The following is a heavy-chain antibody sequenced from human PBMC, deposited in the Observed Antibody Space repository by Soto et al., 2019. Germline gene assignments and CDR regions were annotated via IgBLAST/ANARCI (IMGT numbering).Heavy chain of an antibody. CDR3: SKDLFTIFRIGTATDV. CDR1: GFTFRNFV. V-gene: IGHV3-30*18. Sequence: GGSLRLCCAASGFTFRNFVMHWVRQAPGKGLEWVAVISYAGNNIYYADSVKGRVTISRDNSGNTLYLEMSSLRGEDTAVYYCSKDLFTIFRIGTATDVPCQG. D-gene: IGHD3-3*01. J-gene: IGHJ6*02. CDR2: ISYAGNNI.